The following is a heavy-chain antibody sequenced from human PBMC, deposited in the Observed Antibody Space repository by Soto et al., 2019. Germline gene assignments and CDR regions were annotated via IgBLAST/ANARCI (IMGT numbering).Heavy chain of an antibody. D-gene: IGHD3-22*01. CDR3: ARQGRLGTYYYDSSGYYPLY. CDR2: IYYSGTT. V-gene: IGHV4-61*01. Sequence: SETLSLTCTVSGGSVSSGFYYWTWIRQSSGKGPEWIGYIYYSGTTYYNPSLKSRVTMSIDTSKNQFSLKLSSVTAADTAVYYCARQGRLGTYYYDSSGYYPLYWGQGTLVTVSS. CDR1: GGSVSSGFYY. J-gene: IGHJ4*02.